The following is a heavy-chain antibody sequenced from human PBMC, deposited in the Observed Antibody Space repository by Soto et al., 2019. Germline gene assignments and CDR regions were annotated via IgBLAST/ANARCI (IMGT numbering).Heavy chain of an antibody. D-gene: IGHD2-2*01. J-gene: IGHJ6*02. CDR2: INHSGST. CDR1: GGSFSGYY. CDR3: ARGSNYYYYGMDV. Sequence: SETLSLTCAVYGGSFSGYYWGWIRQPPGKGLEWIGEINHSGSTNYNPSLKSRVTISVDTSKNQFSLKLSSVTAADTAVYHCARGSNYYYYGMDVWGQGTTVTVSS. V-gene: IGHV4-34*01.